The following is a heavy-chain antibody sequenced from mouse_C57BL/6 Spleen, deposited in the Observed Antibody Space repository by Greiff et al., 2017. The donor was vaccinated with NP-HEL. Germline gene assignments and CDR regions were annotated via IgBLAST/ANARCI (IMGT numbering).Heavy chain of an antibody. CDR1: GYTFTSYW. CDR3: ARSNPYYGSSYWYFDV. Sequence: VQLQQSGAELVMPGASVKLSCKASGYTFTSYWMHWVKQRPGQGLEWIGEIDPSDSYTNYNQKFKGKSTLTVDKSSSTAYMQLSSLTSEDSAVYYCARSNPYYGSSYWYFDVWGTGTTVTVSS. D-gene: IGHD1-1*01. CDR2: IDPSDSYT. V-gene: IGHV1-69*01. J-gene: IGHJ1*03.